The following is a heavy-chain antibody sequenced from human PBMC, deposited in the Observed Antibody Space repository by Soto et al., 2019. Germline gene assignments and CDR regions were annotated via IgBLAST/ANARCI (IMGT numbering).Heavy chain of an antibody. D-gene: IGHD3-22*01. Sequence: SETLSLTCTVSGGSISSYYWSWIRQPPEKGLEWIGYIYYTGTTTYNPSIKSRVTISVDSSKNQFSLNLTSVSAADTAVYYCARLGGFYQSLDSWGQGTQVTVSS. V-gene: IGHV4-59*08. J-gene: IGHJ5*01. CDR2: IYYTGTT. CDR3: ARLGGFYQSLDS. CDR1: GGSISSYY.